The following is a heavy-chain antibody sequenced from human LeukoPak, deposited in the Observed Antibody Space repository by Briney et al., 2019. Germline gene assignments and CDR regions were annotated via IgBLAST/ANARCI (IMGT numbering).Heavy chain of an antibody. CDR3: AKVGDFYGDYVGYFDY. D-gene: IGHD4-17*01. Sequence: GGSLRLSRAASGFTFSSYAMSWVRQAPGKGLEWVSAISGSGGSTYYADSVKGRFTISRDNSKNTLYLQMNSLRAEDTAVYYCAKVGDFYGDYVGYFDYWGQGTLATVSS. CDR1: GFTFSSYA. CDR2: ISGSGGST. J-gene: IGHJ4*02. V-gene: IGHV3-23*01.